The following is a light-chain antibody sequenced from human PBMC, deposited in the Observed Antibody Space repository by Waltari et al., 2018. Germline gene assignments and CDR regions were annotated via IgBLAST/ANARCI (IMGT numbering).Light chain of an antibody. CDR3: SSYAGSNNWV. V-gene: IGLV2-8*01. CDR1: SSDVGGYNY. Sequence: QSALTQPPSASGSPGQSVTISCTGTSSDVGGYNYVSWYQQHPGKAPKLMIYEVSKRPSGVSDRFSGSKSGNTASLTVSGLQAEDEADYYCSSYAGSNNWVFGGGTTLTVL. J-gene: IGLJ3*02. CDR2: EVS.